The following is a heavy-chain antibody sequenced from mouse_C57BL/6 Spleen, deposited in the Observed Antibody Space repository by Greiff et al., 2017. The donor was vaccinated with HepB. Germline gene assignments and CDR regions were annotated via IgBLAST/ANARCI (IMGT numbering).Heavy chain of an antibody. CDR1: GYTFTSYW. CDR2: IDPSDSYT. D-gene: IGHD3-2*02. Sequence: QVQLQQPGAELVMPGASVKLSCKASGYTFTSYWMHWVKQRPGQGLEWIGEIDPSDSYTNYNQKFKGKSTLTVDKSSSTAYMQLSSLTSEDSSVYYCARGSLLSLPFAYWGHGTLVTVSA. J-gene: IGHJ3*01. CDR3: ARGSLLSLPFAY. V-gene: IGHV1-69*01.